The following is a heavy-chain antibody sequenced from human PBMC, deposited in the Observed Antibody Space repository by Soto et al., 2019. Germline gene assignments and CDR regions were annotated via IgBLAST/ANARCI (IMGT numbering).Heavy chain of an antibody. CDR3: ARGSDYGDSAGAFDI. V-gene: IGHV1-3*01. D-gene: IGHD4-17*01. Sequence: ASVKVSCKASGYTFTSYAMHWVRQAPGQRLEWMGWINAGNGNTKYSQKFQGRVTITRDTSASTAYMELSSLRSEDTAVYYCARGSDYGDSAGAFDIWGRGTMVTVSS. CDR2: INAGNGNT. J-gene: IGHJ3*02. CDR1: GYTFTSYA.